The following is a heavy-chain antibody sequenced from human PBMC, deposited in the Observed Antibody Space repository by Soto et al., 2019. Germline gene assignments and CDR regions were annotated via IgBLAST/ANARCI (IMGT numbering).Heavy chain of an antibody. D-gene: IGHD1-26*01. CDR2: ISAYNGNT. Sequence: QVQLVQSGAEVKKPGASVKVSCKASGYTFPSSGISLVRQSPGQGLAWMGWISAYNGNTKYAQKLQGRVTMTTDTSTSTAYMELRSLRSDDTAVYYCARDLGGSYYAPVDYWGQGTLVTVSS. J-gene: IGHJ4*02. CDR1: GYTFPSSG. CDR3: ARDLGGSYYAPVDY. V-gene: IGHV1-18*01.